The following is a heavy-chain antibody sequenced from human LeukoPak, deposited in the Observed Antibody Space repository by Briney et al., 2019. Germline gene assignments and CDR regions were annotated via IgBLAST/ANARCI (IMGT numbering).Heavy chain of an antibody. Sequence: SDTLSLICILCGGSINIYYWRWIRQPAEEGAEWIGCFYASGTTYYNPALNTRAAVSMDMSKNHFSLKLTSVTAADTAVYYCARSALSGFDIWGQGTMVTVSS. D-gene: IGHD3-9*01. CDR1: GGSINIYY. J-gene: IGHJ3*02. CDR2: FYASGTT. CDR3: ARSALSGFDI. V-gene: IGHV4-4*07.